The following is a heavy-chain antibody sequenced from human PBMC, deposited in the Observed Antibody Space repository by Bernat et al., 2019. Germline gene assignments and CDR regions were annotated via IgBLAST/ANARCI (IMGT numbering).Heavy chain of an antibody. Sequence: EVQLLESGGGLVQPGGSRRLSCAASGFTFSTYAMSWVRQAPGKGLEWVSGISGSGGSTYYADSVKGRFTISRDNSRNTLFLQMNSLRAEDTALYYCAKSHASRVVYCGGDCQFDYWGQGTLVTVSS. D-gene: IGHD2-21*02. J-gene: IGHJ4*02. V-gene: IGHV3-23*01. CDR1: GFTFSTYA. CDR3: AKSHASRVVYCGGDCQFDY. CDR2: ISGSGGST.